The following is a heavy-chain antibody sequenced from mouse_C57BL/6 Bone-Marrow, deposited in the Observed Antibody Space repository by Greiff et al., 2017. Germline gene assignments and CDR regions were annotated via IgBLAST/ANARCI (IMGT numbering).Heavy chain of an antibody. D-gene: IGHD1-1*01. CDR1: GFTFSSYG. J-gene: IGHJ3*01. Sequence: DVMLVESGGDLVKPGGSLKLSCAASGFTFSSYGMSWVRQTPDKRLEWVATISSGGSYTYYPDSVKGRFTISRDNAKNTLYLQMSSLKSEDTAMYYCARQWYYYGSGFAYWGQGTLVTVSA. CDR3: ARQWYYYGSGFAY. V-gene: IGHV5-6*02. CDR2: ISSGGSYT.